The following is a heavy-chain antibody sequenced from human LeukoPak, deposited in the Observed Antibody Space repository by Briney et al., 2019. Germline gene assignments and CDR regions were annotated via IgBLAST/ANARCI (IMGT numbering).Heavy chain of an antibody. D-gene: IGHD5-12*01. CDR2: IIPILGIA. V-gene: IGHV1-69*04. CDR3: ARGGHSGYDFVY. Sequence: SVKVSCKASGGTFSSYAISWVRQAPGQGLEWMGRIIPILGIANYAQKFQGRVTITADKSTSTAYMELSSLRSEDTAVYYCARGGHSGYDFVYWGQGTLVTVSS. CDR1: GGTFSSYA. J-gene: IGHJ4*02.